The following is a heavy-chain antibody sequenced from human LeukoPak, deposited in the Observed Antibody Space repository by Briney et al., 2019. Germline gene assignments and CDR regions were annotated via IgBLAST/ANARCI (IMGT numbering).Heavy chain of an antibody. D-gene: IGHD3-10*01. J-gene: IGHJ4*02. V-gene: IGHV1-8*01. CDR2: MNPNSGNT. CDR1: GYTFTSYD. CDR3: ARVLMVRGVIIAY. Sequence: ASVKVSCKASGYTFTSYDINWVRQATGQGLEWMGWMNPNSGNTGYAQKFQGRVTMTRNTSISTAYMELSSLRSEDTAVYYCARVLMVRGVIIAYWGQGTLVTVSS.